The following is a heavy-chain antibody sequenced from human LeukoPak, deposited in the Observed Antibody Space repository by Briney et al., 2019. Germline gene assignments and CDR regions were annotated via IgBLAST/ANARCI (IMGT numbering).Heavy chain of an antibody. V-gene: IGHV7-4-1*02. CDR3: AGDQVMGTFDI. CDR2: INTNTGNP. J-gene: IGHJ3*02. Sequence: ASVKVSCKASGYTFTTYAMNWVRQAPGQGLEWMGWINTNTGNPTYAQGFTGRFVFSLDTSVSTAYLQISSLKAEDTAVYYCAGDQVMGTFDIWGQGTMVTVSS. CDR1: GYTFTTYA. D-gene: IGHD3-16*01.